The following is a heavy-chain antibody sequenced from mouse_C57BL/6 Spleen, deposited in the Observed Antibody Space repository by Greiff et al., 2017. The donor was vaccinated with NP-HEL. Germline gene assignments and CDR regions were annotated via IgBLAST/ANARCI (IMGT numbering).Heavy chain of an antibody. J-gene: IGHJ3*01. CDR3: TRASYDYDGTLAWFAY. CDR2: ISSGGDYI. Sequence: VKLMESGEGLVKPGGSLKLSCAASGFTFSSYAMSWVRQTPEKRLEWVAYISSGGDYIYYADTVKGRFTISRDNARNTLYLQMSSLKSEDTAMYYCTRASYDYDGTLAWFAYWGQGTLVTVSA. V-gene: IGHV5-9-1*02. D-gene: IGHD2-4*01. CDR1: GFTFSSYA.